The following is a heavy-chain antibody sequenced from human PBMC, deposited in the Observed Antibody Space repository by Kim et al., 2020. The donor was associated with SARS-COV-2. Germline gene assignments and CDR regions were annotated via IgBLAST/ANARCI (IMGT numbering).Heavy chain of an antibody. V-gene: IGHV4-39*01. CDR2: IYYSGST. D-gene: IGHD3-10*01. CDR1: GGSISSSSYY. J-gene: IGHJ5*02. Sequence: SETLSLTCTVSGGSISSSSYYWGWIRQPPGKGLEWIGSIYYSGSTYYNPSLKSRVTISVDTSKNQFSLKLSSVTAADTAVYYCARHYSKSTPHLWFGESNWFDPWGQGTLVTVSS. CDR3: ARHYSKSTPHLWFGESNWFDP.